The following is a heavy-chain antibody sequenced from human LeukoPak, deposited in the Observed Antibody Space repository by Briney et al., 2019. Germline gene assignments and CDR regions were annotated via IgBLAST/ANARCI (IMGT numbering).Heavy chain of an antibody. CDR2: ISAYNGNT. CDR3: ARDIVVVPAALGYAFDI. J-gene: IGHJ3*02. CDR1: GYTFTSYG. D-gene: IGHD2-2*01. V-gene: IGHV1-18*01. Sequence: ASVKVSCKASGYTFTSYGISWVRQAPGQGLEWMGWISAYNGNTNYAQKLQGRVTMTTDTSTSTAYMELRSLRSDDTAVYYCARDIVVVPAALGYAFDIWGQGTMVTVPS.